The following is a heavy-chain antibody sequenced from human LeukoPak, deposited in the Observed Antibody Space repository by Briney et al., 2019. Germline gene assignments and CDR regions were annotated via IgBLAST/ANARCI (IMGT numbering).Heavy chain of an antibody. Sequence: PGGSLRLSCAASGFTFSSYAMSWVRQAPGKGLEWVSAISGSGGSTYYADSVKGRFTISRDNSKNTLYLQMNSLRAEDTAVYYCARDLGNFDAFDIWGQGTMVTVSS. D-gene: IGHD3-16*01. CDR1: GFTFSSYA. CDR3: ARDLGNFDAFDI. CDR2: ISGSGGST. J-gene: IGHJ3*02. V-gene: IGHV3-23*01.